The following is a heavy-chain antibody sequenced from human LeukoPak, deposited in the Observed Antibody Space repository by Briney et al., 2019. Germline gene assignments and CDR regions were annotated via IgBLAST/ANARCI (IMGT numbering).Heavy chain of an antibody. CDR1: GGSFSGYY. CDR2: INHSGST. CDR3: ARQRHLWFGELLPRYYFDY. V-gene: IGHV4-34*01. J-gene: IGHJ4*02. D-gene: IGHD3-10*01. Sequence: PSETLSLTCAVYGGSFSGYYWSWIRQPPGKGLEWIGEINHSGSTNYNPSLKSRVTISVDTSKNQFSLKLSSVTAADTAVYYCARQRHLWFGELLPRYYFDYWGQGTLVTVSS.